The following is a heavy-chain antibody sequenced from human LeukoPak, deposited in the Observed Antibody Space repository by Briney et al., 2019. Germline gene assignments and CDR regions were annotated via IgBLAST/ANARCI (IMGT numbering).Heavy chain of an antibody. CDR3: AREGETDASDI. Sequence: LSLTCAVYGGSFSGYYWSWVRQPPGKGLEWISYISGSGTTIYYADSVKGLFTISRDNANYSLYLQMNSLRAEDTAVYYCAREGETDASDIWGQGTMVTVSS. CDR2: ISGSGTTI. CDR1: GGSFSGYY. J-gene: IGHJ3*02. V-gene: IGHV3-11*04.